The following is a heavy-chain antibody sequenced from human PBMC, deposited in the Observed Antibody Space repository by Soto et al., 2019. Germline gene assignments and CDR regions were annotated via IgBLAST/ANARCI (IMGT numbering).Heavy chain of an antibody. D-gene: IGHD3-10*01. CDR1: GYTFTSYA. V-gene: IGHV1-3*01. CDR2: INAGNGNT. J-gene: IGHJ6*02. Sequence: GASVKVSCKASGYTFTSYAMHWVRQAPGQRLEWMGWINAGNGNTKYSQKFQGRVTITRDTSTSTAYMELRSLRSDDTAIYYCTREGSAPYYYYGMDAWGQGTTVTASS. CDR3: TREGSAPYYYYGMDA.